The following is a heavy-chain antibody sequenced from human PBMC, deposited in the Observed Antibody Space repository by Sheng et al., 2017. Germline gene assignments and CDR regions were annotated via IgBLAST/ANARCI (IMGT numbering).Heavy chain of an antibody. V-gene: IGHV3-15*01. J-gene: IGHJ4*02. Sequence: EVQLVESGGGLVKPGGSLRLSCAASGFTFSNAWMSWVRQAPGKGLEWVGRIKSKTDGGTTDYAAPVKGRFTISRDDSKNTLYLQMNSLKTEDTAVYYCTTDMVYDDYGDYVFDYWGQGTLVTVSS. D-gene: IGHD4-17*01. CDR3: TTDMVYDDYGDYVFDY. CDR1: GFTFSNAW. CDR2: IKSKTDGGTT.